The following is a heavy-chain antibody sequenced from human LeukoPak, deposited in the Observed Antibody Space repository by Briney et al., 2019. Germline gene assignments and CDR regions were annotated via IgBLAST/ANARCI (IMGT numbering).Heavy chain of an antibody. CDR3: ARVLGVPAAILGWFDP. D-gene: IGHD2-2*02. J-gene: IGHJ5*02. Sequence: GGSLRLSCAASGFTFSSYSMNWVRQAPGKGLEWVSSISSSSSYIYYADSVKGRFTIPRDNAKNSLYLQMNSLRAEDTAVYYCARVLGVPAAILGWFDPWGQGTLVTVSS. CDR1: GFTFSSYS. CDR2: ISSSSSYI. V-gene: IGHV3-21*01.